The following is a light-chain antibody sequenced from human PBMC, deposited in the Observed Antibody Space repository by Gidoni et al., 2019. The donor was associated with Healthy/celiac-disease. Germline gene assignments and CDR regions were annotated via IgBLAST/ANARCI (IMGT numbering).Light chain of an antibody. CDR2: AAS. Sequence: DIQVSQSPSSLSASGGDRVTITCRASQSISSYLNWYQQKPGKAPKLLIYAASRLQSGVPSRFSGSGSGTDFTLTISSLQPEDFATYYCQQSYSTPDTFGQGTKLEIK. V-gene: IGKV1-39*01. J-gene: IGKJ2*01. CDR3: QQSYSTPDT. CDR1: QSISSY.